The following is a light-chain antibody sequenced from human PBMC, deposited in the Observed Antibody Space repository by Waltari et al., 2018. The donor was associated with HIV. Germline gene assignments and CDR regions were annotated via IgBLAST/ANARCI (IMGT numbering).Light chain of an antibody. CDR3: CSYAGSSTFGFYV. CDR2: DVN. J-gene: IGLJ1*01. Sequence: QSALTQPASVYGSHQHSITISSPGDESAVGGCKLVYWYHQYTSKAPKLRIYDVNKRPSCVSNRFSGSKSGNTASLTSSVLQAEDEADYYCCSYAGSSTFGFYVFGTGTKVTVL. CDR1: ESAVGGCKL. V-gene: IGLV2-23*02.